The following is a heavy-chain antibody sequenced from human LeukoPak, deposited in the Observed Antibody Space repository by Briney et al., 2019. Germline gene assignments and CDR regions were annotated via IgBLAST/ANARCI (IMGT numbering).Heavy chain of an antibody. CDR1: GFTFSSYG. Sequence: PGRSLRLSCAASGFTFSSYGMHRVRQAPGKGLEWVAVISYDGSNKYYAGSVKGRFTISRDNSKNTLYLQMNSLRAEDTAVYYCARKGSDSSSWSYYYYYYMDVWGKGTTVTVSS. V-gene: IGHV3-30*03. CDR3: ARKGSDSSSWSYYYYYYMDV. CDR2: ISYDGSNK. D-gene: IGHD6-13*01. J-gene: IGHJ6*03.